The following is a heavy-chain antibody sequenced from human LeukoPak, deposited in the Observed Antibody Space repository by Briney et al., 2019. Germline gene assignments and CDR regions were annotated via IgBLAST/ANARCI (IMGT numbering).Heavy chain of an antibody. CDR2: IYPGDSDT. CDR1: GYSFTSYW. V-gene: IGHV5-51*01. D-gene: IGHD3-22*01. CDR3: ARRHYYDSSGFMAQDAFDI. Sequence: GESLKISCKGSGYSFTSYWIGWVRQMPGKGLEWMGIIYPGDSDTRYSPSFQGQVTIPADKSISTAYLQWSSLKASDTAMYYCARRHYYDSSGFMAQDAFDIWGQGTMVTVSS. J-gene: IGHJ3*02.